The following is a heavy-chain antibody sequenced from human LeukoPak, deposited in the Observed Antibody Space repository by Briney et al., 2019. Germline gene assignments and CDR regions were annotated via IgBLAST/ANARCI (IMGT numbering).Heavy chain of an antibody. CDR2: MNPNSGNT. CDR3: ARVIAYPYHFDY. D-gene: IGHD3-22*01. Sequence: ASVKVSCKASGYTFTSYDTNWVRQATGQGLEWMGWMNPNSGNTGYAQKFQGRVTMTRNTSISTAYMELSSLRSEDTAVYSCARVIAYPYHFDYWGQGTLVTVSS. J-gene: IGHJ4*02. V-gene: IGHV1-8*01. CDR1: GYTFTSYD.